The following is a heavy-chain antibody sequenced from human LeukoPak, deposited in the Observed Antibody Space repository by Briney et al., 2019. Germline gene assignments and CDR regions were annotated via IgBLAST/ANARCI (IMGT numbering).Heavy chain of an antibody. CDR3: ARRDSYGPDYYYYMDV. V-gene: IGHV7-4-1*02. D-gene: IGHD5-18*01. CDR2: INTNTGSP. Sequence: ASVKVSCKASGYTFTSYAMNWVRQAPGQGLEWMGWINTNTGSPTYAQGFTGRFVFSLDTPVSTAYLQISSLKAEDTAVYYCARRDSYGPDYYYYMDVWGKGTTVTVSS. J-gene: IGHJ6*03. CDR1: GYTFTSYA.